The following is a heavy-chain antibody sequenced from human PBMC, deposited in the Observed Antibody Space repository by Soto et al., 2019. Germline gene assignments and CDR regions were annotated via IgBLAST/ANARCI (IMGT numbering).Heavy chain of an antibody. CDR1: GGSISSGGYS. V-gene: IGHV4-30-2*01. CDR2: IYHSGST. J-gene: IGHJ5*02. Sequence: SETLSLTCAVSGGSISSGGYSWSWIRQPPGKGLEWIGYIYHSGSTYYNPSLKSRVTISVDRSKNQFSLKLSSVTAADTAVYYCAGSSGYYLDNWFDPWGQGTLVTVSS. D-gene: IGHD3-22*01. CDR3: AGSSGYYLDNWFDP.